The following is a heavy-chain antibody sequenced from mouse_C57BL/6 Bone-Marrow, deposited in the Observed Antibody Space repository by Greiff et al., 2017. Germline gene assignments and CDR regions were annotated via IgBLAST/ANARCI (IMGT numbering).Heavy chain of an antibody. V-gene: IGHV5-17*01. CDR1: GFTFSDYG. CDR3: ARDYDYFDY. CDR2: ISSGSSTI. D-gene: IGHD2-4*01. Sequence: EVKLEESGGGLVKPGGSLKLSCAASGFTFSDYGMHWVRQAPGKGLEWVAYISSGSSTIYYADTVKGRFTISRDNAKNTLFLQMTSLRSEDTAMYYCARDYDYFDYWGQGTTLTVSS. J-gene: IGHJ2*01.